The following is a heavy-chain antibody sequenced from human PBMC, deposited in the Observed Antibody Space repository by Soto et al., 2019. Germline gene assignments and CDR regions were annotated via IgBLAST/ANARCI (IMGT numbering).Heavy chain of an antibody. CDR3: AAELYSGGRCCSFDI. CDR1: GFTFTSSA. V-gene: IGHV1-58*01. D-gene: IGHD2-15*01. Sequence: QMQVVQSGPEVKKPGTSVKVSCKASGFTFTSSAVQWVRQARGQRLEWMGWIVVGAGNTNYAQELQERLTIARDMSTNTAHMELGSLRFEDPAVYYCAAELYSGGRCCSFDIWGQGTMVTVSS. J-gene: IGHJ3*02. CDR2: IVVGAGNT.